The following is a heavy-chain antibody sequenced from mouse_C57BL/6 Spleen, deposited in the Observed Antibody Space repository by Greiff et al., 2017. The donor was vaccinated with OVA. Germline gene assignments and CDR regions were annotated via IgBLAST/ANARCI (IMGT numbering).Heavy chain of an antibody. Sequence: EVNLVESEGGLVQPGSSMKLSCTASGFTFSDYYMAWVRQVPEKGLEWVANINYDGSSTYYLDSLKSRFIISRDNAKNILYLQMSSLKSEDTATYYCARDRGTVVPYFDYWGQGTTLTVSS. D-gene: IGHD1-1*01. CDR3: ARDRGTVVPYFDY. J-gene: IGHJ2*01. CDR2: INYDGSST. V-gene: IGHV5-16*01. CDR1: GFTFSDYY.